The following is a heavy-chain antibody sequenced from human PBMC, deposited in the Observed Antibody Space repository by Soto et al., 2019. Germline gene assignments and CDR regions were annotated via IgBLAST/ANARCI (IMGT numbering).Heavy chain of an antibody. Sequence: EVQLLESGGALVQPEGSLRLSCEASGFTFSSYAMSWVRQAPGKGLEWVSGIRCGGSTTYYADSVKGRFTISRDNSKNTLYLQVNSLRAEDTAVYYCARDQAAGGTSSRYFQDWGQGTLVTVSS. CDR1: GFTFSSYA. CDR2: IRCGGSTT. CDR3: ARDQAAGGTSSRYFQD. V-gene: IGHV3-23*01. J-gene: IGHJ1*01. D-gene: IGHD6-13*01.